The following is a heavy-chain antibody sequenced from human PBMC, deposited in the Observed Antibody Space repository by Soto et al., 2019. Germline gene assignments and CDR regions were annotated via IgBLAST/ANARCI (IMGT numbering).Heavy chain of an antibody. CDR3: ARVGLWFGDRQLMLEV. Sequence: PGWSLRLSCAASGFTFRSYNMNLVRQAPGKGLEWVSFISGSSSYIYYGDSVKGRFTISRDNAENSLYLQMNSLRAEDTAVYYCARVGLWFGDRQLMLEVWGEGAKVTVSS. CDR2: ISGSSSYI. CDR1: GFTFRSYN. J-gene: IGHJ6*02. D-gene: IGHD3-10*01. V-gene: IGHV3-21*06.